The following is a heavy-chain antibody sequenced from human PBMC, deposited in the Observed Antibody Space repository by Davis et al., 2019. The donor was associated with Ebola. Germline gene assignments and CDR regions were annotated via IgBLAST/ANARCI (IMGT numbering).Heavy chain of an antibody. J-gene: IGHJ3*02. CDR2: INPITGGT. D-gene: IGHD3-22*01. V-gene: IGHV1-46*01. Sequence: ASVKVSCKASGYRFTSYYMHWVRQAPGQGLEWMGIINPITGGTSYAQNFQVRVNMTRDTSTSTVYMELSSLRSEDTAVYYCAREGGRYYDSSGYVSDIWGQGTMVKVSS. CDR3: AREGGRYYDSSGYVSDI. CDR1: GYRFTSYY.